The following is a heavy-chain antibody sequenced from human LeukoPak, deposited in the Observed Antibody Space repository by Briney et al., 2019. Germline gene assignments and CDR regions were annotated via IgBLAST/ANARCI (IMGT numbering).Heavy chain of an antibody. CDR3: ARDRYYYDSSGYYYASGDAFDI. D-gene: IGHD3-22*01. CDR1: GFTFGSYS. CDR2: ISSSNSYI. V-gene: IGHV3-21*01. Sequence: GGSLRLSCAASGFTFGSYSMNWVRQAPGKGLEWVSSISSSNSYIYYADSVKGRFTISRDNAKNSLYLQMNSLRAEDTAVYYCARDRYYYDSSGYYYASGDAFDIWGQGTMVTVSS. J-gene: IGHJ3*02.